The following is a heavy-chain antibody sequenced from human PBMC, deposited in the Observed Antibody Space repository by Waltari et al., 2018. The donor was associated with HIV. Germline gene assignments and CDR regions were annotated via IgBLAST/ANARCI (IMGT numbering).Heavy chain of an antibody. D-gene: IGHD2-21*01. CDR3: ARAYSRYIGAYFDY. CDR1: GGSFSGYY. Sequence: QVQLQQWGAGLLKPSETLSLTCAVYGGSFSGYYWSWIRQPPGKGLEWIGEINHSGSTNYNPSLKSRVTISVDTSKNQFSLKLSSVTAADTAVYYCARAYSRYIGAYFDYWGQGTLVTVSS. V-gene: IGHV4-34*01. J-gene: IGHJ4*02. CDR2: INHSGST.